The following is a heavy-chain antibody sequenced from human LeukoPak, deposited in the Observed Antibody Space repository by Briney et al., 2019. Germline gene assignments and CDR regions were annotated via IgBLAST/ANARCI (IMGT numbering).Heavy chain of an antibody. CDR3: ARGRIVVVPAAIFLRRVYYFDY. CDR2: INHSGST. Sequence: SETLSLTCTVSGGSISGSSYFWGWIRQPPGRGLEWIGEINHSGSTNYNPSLKSRVTISVDTSKYQFSLKLSSVTAADTAVYYCARGRIVVVPAAIFLRRVYYFDYWGQGTLVTVSS. J-gene: IGHJ4*02. CDR1: GGSISGSSYF. D-gene: IGHD2-2*01. V-gene: IGHV4-39*07.